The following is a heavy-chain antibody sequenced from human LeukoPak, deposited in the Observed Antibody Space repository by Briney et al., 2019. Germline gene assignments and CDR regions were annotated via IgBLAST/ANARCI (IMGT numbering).Heavy chain of an antibody. Sequence: GASVKVSCEVSGYTLTELSMHWVRQAPGKGLEWMGGFDPEDGETIYAQKFQGRVTMTEDTSTDTAYMELSSLRSEDTAVYYCATVVDYYGSGSYDYWGQGTLVTVSS. J-gene: IGHJ4*02. CDR2: FDPEDGET. V-gene: IGHV1-24*01. CDR1: GYTLTELS. D-gene: IGHD3-10*01. CDR3: ATVVDYYGSGSYDY.